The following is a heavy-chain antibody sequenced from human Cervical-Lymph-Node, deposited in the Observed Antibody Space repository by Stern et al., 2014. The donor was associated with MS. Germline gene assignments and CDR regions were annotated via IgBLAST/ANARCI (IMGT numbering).Heavy chain of an antibody. J-gene: IGHJ4*02. CDR2: IYPGDSDA. Sequence: VQLVQSGAEVKKPGESLKISCEGSGYNFARYWIGWVRQMPGKGLEWMGIIYPGDSDASSSPSSLDELALSADKSTNTADLQWTSLKASDAAMYFFARRGDASSGADDWGQGTLVTVSS. V-gene: IGHV5-51*03. CDR1: GYNFARYW. CDR3: ARRGDASSGADD. D-gene: IGHD1-26*01.